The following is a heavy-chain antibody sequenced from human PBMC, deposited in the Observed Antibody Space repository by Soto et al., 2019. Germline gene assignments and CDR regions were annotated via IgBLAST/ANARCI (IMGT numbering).Heavy chain of an antibody. Sequence: QVQLQESGPGLVKPSQTLSLTCTVSGGSISSGGYYWSWNRQHPGKGLEWSGYIDYSGSPSYHPSLKSRLTISVDTSKNQFSLKLSSVTAADTAVYYCARGVIHWGQGTLVTVAT. V-gene: IGHV4-31*03. J-gene: IGHJ4*02. D-gene: IGHD3-16*02. CDR2: IDYSGSP. CDR3: ARGVIH. CDR1: GGSISSGGYY.